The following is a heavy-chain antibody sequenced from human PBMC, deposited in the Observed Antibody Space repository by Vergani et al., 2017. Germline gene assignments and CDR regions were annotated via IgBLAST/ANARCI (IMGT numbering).Heavy chain of an antibody. Sequence: QVQLVQSGAEVKKPGSSVKVSCKASGGTFSSYAISWVRQAPGQGLEWMGRIIPIFGTANYAQKFPGRVTSTADESTSTAYMELSSLRSEDTAVYYCAREPTAASGDNWFDPWGQGTLVTVSS. V-gene: IGHV1-69*18. CDR2: IIPIFGTA. J-gene: IGHJ5*02. CDR1: GGTFSSYA. CDR3: AREPTAASGDNWFDP. D-gene: IGHD3-10*01.